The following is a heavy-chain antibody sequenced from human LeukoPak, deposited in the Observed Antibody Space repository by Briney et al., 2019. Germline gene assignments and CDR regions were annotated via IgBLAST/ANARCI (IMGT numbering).Heavy chain of an antibody. CDR2: ISGSGGST. J-gene: IGHJ5*02. V-gene: IGHV3-23*01. Sequence: GGSLRLSCAASGFTFSSYAMSWVRQALGKGLEWVSAISGSGGSTYYADSVKGRFTISRDNSKNTLYLQMNSLRAEDTAVYYCAKVTGQSWLPRRYRGWFDPWGQGTLVTVSS. CDR3: AKVTGQSWLPRRYRGWFDP. CDR1: GFTFSSYA. D-gene: IGHD6-19*01.